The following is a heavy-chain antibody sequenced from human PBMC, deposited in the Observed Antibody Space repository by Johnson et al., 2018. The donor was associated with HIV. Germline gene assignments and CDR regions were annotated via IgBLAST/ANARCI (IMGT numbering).Heavy chain of an antibody. D-gene: IGHD1-26*01. V-gene: IGHV3-30*02. Sequence: QVHLVESGGGVVQPGGSLRLSCAASGFTFSSSGMHWVRQAPGKGLEWVAFIRDDGSNKYYADSVTGRFTISRDNSKNTLYLQMNSLRADDTAVYYCAKDPYSGSPIDIWGQGTMVTVSS. CDR1: GFTFSSSG. J-gene: IGHJ3*02. CDR2: IRDDGSNK. CDR3: AKDPYSGSPIDI.